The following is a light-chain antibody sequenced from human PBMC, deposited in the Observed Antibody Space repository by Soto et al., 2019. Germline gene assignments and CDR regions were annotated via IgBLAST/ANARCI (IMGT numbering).Light chain of an antibody. CDR1: QSVSSN. V-gene: IGKV3-15*01. CDR2: GAS. J-gene: IGKJ1*01. Sequence: EIVMTQSPATLSVSPGERATLSCRASQSVSSNLAWYQQKPGQAPRLLIYGASPRATGIPARFSGSGSGTEFTLNISSLQSEDFAVYYCQQYNNWGTFGQGTKVEIK. CDR3: QQYNNWGT.